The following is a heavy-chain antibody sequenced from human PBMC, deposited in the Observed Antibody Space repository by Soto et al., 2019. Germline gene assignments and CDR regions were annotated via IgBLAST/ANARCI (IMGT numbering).Heavy chain of an antibody. CDR2: VHYSGST. J-gene: IGHJ5*02. V-gene: IGHV4-31*03. Sequence: SETLSLTCKVSGDSIIGGSYYRTWIRQHPGKGLEWIGYVHYSGSTYYNPSLKSRVTVSVDTSKNQFSLKLTSVTAADTAVYYCARDVLDGSGNYFDPWGQGTLVTVSS. CDR1: GDSIIGGSYY. D-gene: IGHD3-16*01. CDR3: ARDVLDGSGNYFDP.